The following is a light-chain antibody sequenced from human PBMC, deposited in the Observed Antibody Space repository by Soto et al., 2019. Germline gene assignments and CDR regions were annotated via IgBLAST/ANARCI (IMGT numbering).Light chain of an antibody. CDR2: AAS. V-gene: IGKV1-12*01. CDR3: QQADSFPLS. Sequence: DIQMTQSPSSVSASIGDRVTISCRASQSIYKRLVGYQQKPAKATNLLIYAASSLQSWVPSRFSCSGYWTDLTITISSLQPEDFANYYCQQADSFPLSFGGGTKVEF. J-gene: IGKJ4*01. CDR1: QSIYKR.